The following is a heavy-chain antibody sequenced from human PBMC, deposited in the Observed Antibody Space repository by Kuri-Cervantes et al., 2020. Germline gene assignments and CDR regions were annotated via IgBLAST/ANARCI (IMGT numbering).Heavy chain of an antibody. D-gene: IGHD2-15*01. V-gene: IGHV4-39*07. CDR3: ARDGRCSGGSCYSP. Sequence: SETLSLTCTVSGGSISSSSYYWGWIRQPPGKGLEWIGSVYYSGSTNYNPSLKSRVTMSVDTSKNQFSLKLSSVTAADTAVYYCARDGRCSGGSCYSPWGQGTLVTVSS. CDR2: VYYSGST. CDR1: GGSISSSSYY. J-gene: IGHJ5*02.